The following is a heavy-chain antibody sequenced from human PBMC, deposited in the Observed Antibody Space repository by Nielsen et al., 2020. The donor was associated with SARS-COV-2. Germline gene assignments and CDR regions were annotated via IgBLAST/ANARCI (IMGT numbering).Heavy chain of an antibody. CDR1: GGSISSYY. J-gene: IGHJ2*01. CDR3: ARGAYGDYDRYFDL. CDR2: IYYERST. Sequence: SETLSLTCTVSGGSISSYYWSWVRQPPGKGLEWIGYIYYERSTNYNPSLKSRVTLSGDTSRNQLSLRLNSLTAADTAVYYCARGAYGDYDRYFDLWGRGTLVTVSS. V-gene: IGHV4-59*01. D-gene: IGHD4-17*01.